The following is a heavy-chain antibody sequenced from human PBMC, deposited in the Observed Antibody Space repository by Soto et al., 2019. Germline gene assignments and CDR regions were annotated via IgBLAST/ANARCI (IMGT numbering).Heavy chain of an antibody. V-gene: IGHV1-18*01. CDR2: ISAYNGNT. CDR1: GYTFTSYG. Sequence: ASVKVSCKASGYTFTSYGISWVRQAPGQGLEWMGWISAYNGNTNYAQKLQGRVTMTTDTSTSTAYMELRSLRSDDTAVYYCARVGRRAGYSYGYRYYYYGMDVWGQGTTVTVSS. J-gene: IGHJ6*02. D-gene: IGHD5-18*01. CDR3: ARVGRRAGYSYGYRYYYYGMDV.